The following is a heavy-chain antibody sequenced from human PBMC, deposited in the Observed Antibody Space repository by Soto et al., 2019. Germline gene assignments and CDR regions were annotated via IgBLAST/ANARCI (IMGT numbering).Heavy chain of an antibody. CDR3: ARLLHGLVSFYIPGWVSFSRYYYYGMDV. D-gene: IGHD3-10*01. V-gene: IGHV5-51*01. J-gene: IGHJ6*02. Sequence: GESLKISCKGSGYSFTSYWIGWVRQMPGKGLEWMGIIYPGDSDTRYSPSFQGQVTISADKSISTAYLQWSSLKASDTAMYYCARLLHGLVSFYIPGWVSFSRYYYYGMDVWGQGTTVTVSS. CDR2: IYPGDSDT. CDR1: GYSFTSYW.